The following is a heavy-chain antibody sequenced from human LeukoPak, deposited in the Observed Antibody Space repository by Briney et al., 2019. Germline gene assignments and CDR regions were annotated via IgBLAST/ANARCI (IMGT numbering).Heavy chain of an antibody. J-gene: IGHJ4*02. V-gene: IGHV3-33*01. Sequence: PGGSLRLSCAASGFTFSSYGMHWVRQAPGKGLEWVAVIWYDGSNKYYADSVKGRFTISRDNSKNTLYLQMNSLRAEDTAVYYCARDSRNYDSSGYFAYWGQGTLVTVSS. CDR2: IWYDGSNK. D-gene: IGHD3-22*01. CDR1: GFTFSSYG. CDR3: ARDSRNYDSSGYFAY.